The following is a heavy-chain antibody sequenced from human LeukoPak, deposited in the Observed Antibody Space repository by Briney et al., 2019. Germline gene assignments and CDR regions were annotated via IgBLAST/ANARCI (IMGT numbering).Heavy chain of an antibody. J-gene: IGHJ4*02. CDR1: GVSISYYY. CDR3: ARGSVDSSGLSDGAGY. Sequence: SSQTLSLTCTVSGVSISYYYWSWIRQPPGKGLEWIGYIYYSGNTNYNPSLKSRVTMSIDTSKNQFSLKLSSVTAADTAVYYCARGSVDSSGLSDGAGYWGQGTLVTVSS. CDR2: IYYSGNT. V-gene: IGHV4-59*01. D-gene: IGHD6-19*01.